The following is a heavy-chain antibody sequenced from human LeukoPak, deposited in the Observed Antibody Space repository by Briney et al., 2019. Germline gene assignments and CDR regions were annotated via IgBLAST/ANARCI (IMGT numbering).Heavy chain of an antibody. V-gene: IGHV3-33*01. D-gene: IGHD6-19*01. J-gene: IGHJ4*02. Sequence: GGSLRLSCAASGYTFSSHGMDWVRQAPGKGLEWVALIWYDGSNKYYADSVKGRFTISRDNSKNTLYLQMNSLRAEDTAVYYCVRHYSSGWIDHWGQGALVTVSS. CDR3: VRHYSSGWIDH. CDR1: GYTFSSHG. CDR2: IWYDGSNK.